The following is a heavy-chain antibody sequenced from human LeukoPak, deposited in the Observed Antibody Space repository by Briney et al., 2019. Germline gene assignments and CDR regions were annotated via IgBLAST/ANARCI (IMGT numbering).Heavy chain of an antibody. Sequence: SVKVSCKASGGTFSSYAISWVRQAPGQGLEWMGSIIPILGTANYAQKFQGRVTITADKSTSTAYMELSSLRSEDTAVYYCARTNSITIFGVVTRLNGWFDPWGQGTLVTVSS. D-gene: IGHD3-3*01. CDR3: ARTNSITIFGVVTRLNGWFDP. CDR1: GGTFSSYA. CDR2: IIPILGTA. V-gene: IGHV1-69*04. J-gene: IGHJ5*02.